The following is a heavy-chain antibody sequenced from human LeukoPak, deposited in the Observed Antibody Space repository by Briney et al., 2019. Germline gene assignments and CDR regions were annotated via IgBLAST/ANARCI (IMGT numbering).Heavy chain of an antibody. CDR2: INTNTGNP. V-gene: IGHV7-4-1*02. J-gene: IGHJ6*03. Sequence: ASVKVSCKASGYTFTSYAMNWVRQAPGQGLEWMGWINTNTGNPTYAQGFAGRFVFSLDTSVSTAYLQISSLKAEDTAVYYCARGGYSSGWYGYYYYYYMDVWGKGTTVTVSS. CDR1: GYTFTSYA. CDR3: ARGGYSSGWYGYYYYYYMDV. D-gene: IGHD6-19*01.